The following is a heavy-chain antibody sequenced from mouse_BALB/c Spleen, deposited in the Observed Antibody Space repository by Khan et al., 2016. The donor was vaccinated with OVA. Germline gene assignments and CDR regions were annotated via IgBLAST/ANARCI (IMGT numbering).Heavy chain of an antibody. J-gene: IGHJ4*01. CDR3: ARDCGSNYAVDY. CDR1: GYIFTSYW. D-gene: IGHD1-1*01. V-gene: IGHV1S132*01. Sequence: VQLQESGAELVRPGASVKLSCKTSGYIFTSYWIHWVKQRSGQGIEWIARIYPGTGSYYYNEKFKGKATLTADKSSSSVYMQPSSLKYEDSAVSCCARDCGSNYAVDYWGEGTTVTVSS. CDR2: IYPGTGSY.